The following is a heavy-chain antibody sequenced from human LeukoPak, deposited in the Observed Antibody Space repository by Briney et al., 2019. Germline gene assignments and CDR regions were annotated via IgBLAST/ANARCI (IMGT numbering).Heavy chain of an antibody. CDR2: IQYSGNNK. CDR3: AKDQWLVLNY. D-gene: IGHD6-19*01. J-gene: IGHJ4*02. V-gene: IGHV3-30*02. CDR1: GFTFINYG. Sequence: GGSLRLSCAASGFTFINYGMHWVRQAPGKGLEWVAFIQYSGNNKYYADSVKGRFTISRDNSKNTLYLQMNSLRSDDTALYYGAKDQWLVLNYWGQGTLVTVSS.